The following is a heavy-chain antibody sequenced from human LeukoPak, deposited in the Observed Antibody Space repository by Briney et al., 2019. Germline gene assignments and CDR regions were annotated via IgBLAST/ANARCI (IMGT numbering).Heavy chain of an antibody. CDR1: GDSMTRGGYY. V-gene: IGHV4-31*03. J-gene: IGHJ4*02. CDR3: ARAVDYGNYFDY. Sequence: PSETLSLTCTVSGDSMTRGGYYWSWVRQHPGKGLEWIGFIYHSGTTFYNPSLEGRAAISVGTPQNQFSLKLTSVTAADTAVYYCARAVDYGNYFDYWGQGTLVTVSS. D-gene: IGHD4-17*01. CDR2: IYHSGTT.